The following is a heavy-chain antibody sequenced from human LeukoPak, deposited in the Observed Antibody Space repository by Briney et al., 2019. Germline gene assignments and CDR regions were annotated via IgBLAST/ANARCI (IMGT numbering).Heavy chain of an antibody. D-gene: IGHD6-13*01. V-gene: IGHV3-20*04. CDR1: GFTFHDYG. Sequence: PGGSLRLSCAASGFTFHDYGMSWVRQAPGKGLEWVSGINWNGGSTGYADSVKGRFTISRDNAKNSLYLQMNSLRAEDTALYYCATSTWPIWSFAYWGQGTLVTVSS. J-gene: IGHJ4*02. CDR2: INWNGGST. CDR3: ATSTWPIWSFAY.